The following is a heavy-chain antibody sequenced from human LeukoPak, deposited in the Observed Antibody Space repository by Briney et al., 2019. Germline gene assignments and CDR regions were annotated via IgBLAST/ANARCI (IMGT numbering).Heavy chain of an antibody. J-gene: IGHJ4*02. D-gene: IGHD6-13*01. Sequence: PSGTLSLTCTVSGGSISSGGYYWSWIRQHPGKGLEWIGYIYYSGSTYYNPSLKSRVTISVDTSKNQFSLKLSSVTAADTAVYYCALIGASSWYDYWGQGTLVTVSS. CDR2: IYYSGST. CDR1: GGSISSGGYY. CDR3: ALIGASSWYDY. V-gene: IGHV4-31*03.